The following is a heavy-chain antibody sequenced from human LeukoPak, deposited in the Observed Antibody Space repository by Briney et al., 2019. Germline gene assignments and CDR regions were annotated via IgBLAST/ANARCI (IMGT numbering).Heavy chain of an antibody. CDR3: ARDTGGFDI. CDR1: GDSISSDY. Sequence: PSETLSLTCAVSGDSISSDYWSWIRQPPGKGLEWIGYIYYSGSTNYNPSLKSRVTISVDTSKNQFSLKLSSVTAADTAMYYCARDTGGFDIWGQGAMVTVSS. V-gene: IGHV4-59*12. D-gene: IGHD2-15*01. CDR2: IYYSGST. J-gene: IGHJ3*02.